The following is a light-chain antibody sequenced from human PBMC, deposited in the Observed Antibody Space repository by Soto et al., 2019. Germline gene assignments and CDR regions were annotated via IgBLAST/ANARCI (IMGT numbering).Light chain of an antibody. J-gene: IGLJ1*01. CDR1: SSNVGVNF. V-gene: IGLV1-47*01. CDR2: RND. CDR3: AAWDDSLRGRV. Sequence: HSVLTQPPSASGTPGQRVTISCSGSSSNVGVNFVYWYQHLPGTAPKLLIYRNDQRPSGVPDRFSGSKSGTSSSLAISGLRYEDEAAYYCAAWDDSLRGRVFGTGTKVTVL.